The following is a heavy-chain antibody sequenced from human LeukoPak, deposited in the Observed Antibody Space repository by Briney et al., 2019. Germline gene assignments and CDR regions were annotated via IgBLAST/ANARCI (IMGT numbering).Heavy chain of an antibody. CDR3: ATSPVYSYGHPYYFDY. Sequence: GGSLRLSCAASGFTFSSYGMHWVRQAPGKGLEWVAVISYDGSNKYYADSVKGRFTISRDNSKNTLYLQMNSLRADDTAVYYCATSPVYSYGHPYYFDYWGQGTLVTVSS. CDR2: ISYDGSNK. J-gene: IGHJ4*02. D-gene: IGHD5-18*01. V-gene: IGHV3-30*03. CDR1: GFTFSSYG.